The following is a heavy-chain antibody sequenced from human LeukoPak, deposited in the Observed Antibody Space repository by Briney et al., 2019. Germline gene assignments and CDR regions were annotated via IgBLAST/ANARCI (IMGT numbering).Heavy chain of an antibody. CDR2: INSDGSTT. Sequence: GGSLRLSCAASGFTFGSHWMHWVRQAPGKGLVWVSRINSDGSTTTYADSVKGRFTISRDNAKNTLYLQMNSLRAEDTAVYYCARDGKSSGDVFDIWGQGTMVTVS. D-gene: IGHD1-1*01. CDR3: ARDGKSSGDVFDI. V-gene: IGHV3-74*01. J-gene: IGHJ3*02. CDR1: GFTFGSHW.